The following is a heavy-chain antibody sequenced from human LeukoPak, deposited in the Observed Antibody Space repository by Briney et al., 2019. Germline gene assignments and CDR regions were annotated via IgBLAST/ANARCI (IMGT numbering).Heavy chain of an antibody. V-gene: IGHV6-1*01. J-gene: IGHJ4*02. Sequence: SQTLSLTCAISGDSVSGSPAVWNWIRQSPSRGLEWLGRAYYRSKWFIDYALSVKGRITITPDTSKNQFSLQLNSVTTEDTAVYYCARGAVRGGTNFDYWGQGTLVTVSS. CDR2: AYYRSKWFI. CDR1: GDSVSGSPAV. CDR3: ARGAVRGGTNFDY. D-gene: IGHD3-10*01.